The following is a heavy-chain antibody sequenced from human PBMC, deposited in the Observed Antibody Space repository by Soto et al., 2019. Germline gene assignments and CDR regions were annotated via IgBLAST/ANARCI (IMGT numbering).Heavy chain of an antibody. V-gene: IGHV3-9*01. J-gene: IGHJ4*02. Sequence: GGSLRLSCAASGFTFDDYAMHWVRQAPGKGLEWVSGISWNSGSIGYADSVKGRFTISRDNAKNSLYLQMNSLRAEDTALYYCAKDRHDFWSGYSSCYFDYWGQGTLVTVSS. D-gene: IGHD3-3*01. CDR3: AKDRHDFWSGYSSCYFDY. CDR2: ISWNSGSI. CDR1: GFTFDDYA.